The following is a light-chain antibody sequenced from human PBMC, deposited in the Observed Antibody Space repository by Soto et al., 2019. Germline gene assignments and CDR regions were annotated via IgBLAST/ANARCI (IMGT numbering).Light chain of an antibody. CDR1: SSNIGNNY. Sequence: QSVLTRPPSVSAAPGQKVTISCSGSSSNIGNNYVSWYQQLPGTAPKLLIYENNKRPSGIPDRFSGSKSGTSATLGITGLQTGDEADYYCGTWDSSRSSVVFGGGTKVTVL. J-gene: IGLJ2*01. CDR3: GTWDSSRSSVV. V-gene: IGLV1-51*02. CDR2: ENN.